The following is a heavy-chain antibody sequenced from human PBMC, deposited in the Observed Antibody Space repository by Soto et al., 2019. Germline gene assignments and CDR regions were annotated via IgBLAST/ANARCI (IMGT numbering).Heavy chain of an antibody. D-gene: IGHD2-15*01. CDR1: GGSISSSSYY. J-gene: IGHJ5*02. CDR3: ARRLYCSGGSCYPAWFDP. V-gene: IGHV4-39*01. CDR2: IYYSGST. Sequence: LQLQESGPGLVKPSETLSLTCTVSGGSISSSSYYWGWIRQPPGKGLEWIGSIYYSGSTYYNPSLKSRVTISVDTSKNQFSLKLSSVTAADTAVYYCARRLYCSGGSCYPAWFDPWGQGTLVTVSS.